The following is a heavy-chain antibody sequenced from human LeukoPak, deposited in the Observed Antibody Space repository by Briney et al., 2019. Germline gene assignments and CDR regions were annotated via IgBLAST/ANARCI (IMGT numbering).Heavy chain of an antibody. CDR3: AKWSRRPLVKGWFDT. V-gene: IGHV3-9*01. J-gene: IGHJ5*02. D-gene: IGHD6-13*01. Sequence: SLRLSCAASGFTFDDYAMHWVRQAPGKGLEWVSGISWSSGSTAYADSVKGRFTISRDNAKNSLSLLMNSLRVEDTDVYYCAKWSRRPLVKGWFDTWGQGALVIVSS. CDR2: ISWSSGST. CDR1: GFTFDDYA.